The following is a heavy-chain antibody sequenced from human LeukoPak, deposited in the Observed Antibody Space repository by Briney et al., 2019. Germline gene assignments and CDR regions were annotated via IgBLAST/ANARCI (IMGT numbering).Heavy chain of an antibody. Sequence: SETLSLTCTVSGGSISSSTHYWGWIRQPPGKGLEWIGNIYYSGSTYYNPSLKSRATISVDTSKNQLSLRLSSVTAADTAVYYCASRWVYGDYAEGNFDYWGQGTLVTVSS. J-gene: IGHJ4*02. CDR3: ASRWVYGDYAEGNFDY. V-gene: IGHV4-39*01. CDR1: GGSISSSTHY. CDR2: IYYSGST. D-gene: IGHD4-17*01.